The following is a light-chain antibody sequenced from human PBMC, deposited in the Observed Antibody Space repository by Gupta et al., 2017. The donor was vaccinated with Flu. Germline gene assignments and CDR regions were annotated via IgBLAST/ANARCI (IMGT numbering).Light chain of an antibody. J-gene: IGLJ2*01. CDR3: VLYMGSGIWV. CDR2: TTS. Sequence: TVTLTCGLNSGSVTSNSYASWFQQTPGQAPRLLIYTTSTRSSGVPDRFSGSILGNKAVLTITGARADDESDYYCVLYMGSGIWVFGGGTKLTVL. V-gene: IGLV8-61*01. CDR1: SGSVTSNSY.